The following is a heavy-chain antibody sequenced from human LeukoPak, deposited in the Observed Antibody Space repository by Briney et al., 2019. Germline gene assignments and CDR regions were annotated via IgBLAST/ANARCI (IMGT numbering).Heavy chain of an antibody. V-gene: IGHV3-30*02. Sequence: GGSLRLSCAASGFTFSSYGMHWVRQAPGKGLEWVAFIRYDGSNKYYADSVKGRFTVSRDNSKNTLYLQMNSLRAEDTAVYYCAKEGGFRLRGAFDIWGQGTMVTVSS. CDR3: AKEGGFRLRGAFDI. J-gene: IGHJ3*02. CDR2: IRYDGSNK. D-gene: IGHD2-15*01. CDR1: GFTFSSYG.